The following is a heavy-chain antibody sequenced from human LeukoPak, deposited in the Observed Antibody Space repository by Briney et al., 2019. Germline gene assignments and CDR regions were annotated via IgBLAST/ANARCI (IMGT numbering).Heavy chain of an antibody. CDR1: KFTFSSYW. Sequence: GGSLRLSCVASKFTFSSYWMSWVRQSPGKGLEWVANIKEDGSAKYYVDSVKGRFTISRDNAKNSLYLQLNSLRAEDMALYYCARDERDGYFNDWGQGTTVTVSS. V-gene: IGHV3-7*04. D-gene: IGHD3-22*01. CDR2: IKEDGSAK. CDR3: ARDERDGYFND. J-gene: IGHJ6*02.